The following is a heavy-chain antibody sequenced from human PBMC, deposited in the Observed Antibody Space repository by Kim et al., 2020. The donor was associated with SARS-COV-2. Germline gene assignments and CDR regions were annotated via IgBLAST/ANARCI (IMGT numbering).Heavy chain of an antibody. D-gene: IGHD3-3*01. CDR1: GFTFSSYE. Sequence: GGSLRLSCAASGFTFSSYEMNWVRQAPGKGLEWASYISSSGSTIYYADSVKGRFTISRDNAKNSLYLQMNSLRAEDTAVYYCAVTGFLGRDYWGQGTLVTVSS. J-gene: IGHJ4*02. V-gene: IGHV3-48*03. CDR2: ISSSGSTI. CDR3: AVTGFLGRDY.